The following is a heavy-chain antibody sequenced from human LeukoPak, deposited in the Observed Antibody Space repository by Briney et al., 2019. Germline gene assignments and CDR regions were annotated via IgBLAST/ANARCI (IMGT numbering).Heavy chain of an antibody. J-gene: IGHJ4*02. D-gene: IGHD6-19*01. Sequence: SVKVSCKASGYTFTSYYMHWVRQAPGQGLEWMGGIIPIFGTANYAQKFQGRVTITADESTSTAYMELSSLRSEDTAVYYCAWNSGWYNYWGQGTLVTVSS. V-gene: IGHV1-69*13. CDR3: AWNSGWYNY. CDR2: IIPIFGTA. CDR1: GYTFTSYY.